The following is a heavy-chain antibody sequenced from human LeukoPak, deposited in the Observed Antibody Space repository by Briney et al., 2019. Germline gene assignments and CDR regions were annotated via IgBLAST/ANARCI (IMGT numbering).Heavy chain of an antibody. CDR2: ISSSSSYI. Sequence: GGSLRLSCAASGFTFSSYSMNWVRQAPGKGPEWVSSISSSSSYIYYADSVKGRFTISRDNAKNSLYLQMNSLRAEDTAVYYCARVLHKRNYDSSDYYGYWGQGILVTVSS. D-gene: IGHD3-22*01. CDR1: GFTFSSYS. J-gene: IGHJ4*02. V-gene: IGHV3-21*01. CDR3: ARVLHKRNYDSSDYYGY.